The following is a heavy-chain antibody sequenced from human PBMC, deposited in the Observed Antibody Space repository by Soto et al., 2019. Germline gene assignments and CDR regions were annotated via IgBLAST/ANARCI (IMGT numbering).Heavy chain of an antibody. CDR1: GGTFSTYT. J-gene: IGHJ4*02. Sequence: QVQLVQSGAEVKKPGSSVKVSCKASGGTFSTYTISWVRQGPGQGLEWMGRIIPILGIANYAQKFQGRVTITADKSTSTAYMELSSLRSEDTAVYYCASRSTVVVAATEAFDYWGQGTLVTVSS. V-gene: IGHV1-69*02. CDR2: IIPILGIA. D-gene: IGHD2-15*01. CDR3: ASRSTVVVAATEAFDY.